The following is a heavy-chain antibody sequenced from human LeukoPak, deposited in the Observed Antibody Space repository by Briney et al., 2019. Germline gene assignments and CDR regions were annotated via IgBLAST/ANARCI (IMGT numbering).Heavy chain of an antibody. Sequence: GGSLRLSCAASGFTFSGYDMSWVRQAPGKGLEWVSYTSSSSSTIYYADSVKSRFTISRDNAKNSLYLQMNSLRAEDTAVYYCAREYSSSGDYWGQGTLVTVSS. CDR2: TSSSSSTI. CDR3: AREYSSSGDY. V-gene: IGHV3-48*04. J-gene: IGHJ4*02. CDR1: GFTFSGYD. D-gene: IGHD6-6*01.